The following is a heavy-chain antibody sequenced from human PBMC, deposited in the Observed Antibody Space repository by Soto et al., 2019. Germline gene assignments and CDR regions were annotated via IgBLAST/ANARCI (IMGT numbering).Heavy chain of an antibody. CDR3: AASTSYVGGYFDY. Sequence: EVQLVESGGGLVKPGGSPRLSCAASGFTFSSYSMNWVRQAPGKGLEWVSSISSSSSYIYYADSVKGRFTISRDNAKNSLYLQMNSLRAEDTAVYYCAASTSYVGGYFDYWGQGTLVTVSS. J-gene: IGHJ4*02. V-gene: IGHV3-21*01. CDR2: ISSSSSYI. D-gene: IGHD2-2*01. CDR1: GFTFSSYS.